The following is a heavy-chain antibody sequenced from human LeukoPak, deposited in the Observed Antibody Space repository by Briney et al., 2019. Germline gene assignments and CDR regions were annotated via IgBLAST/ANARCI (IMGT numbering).Heavy chain of an antibody. CDR2: IIPIFGTA. V-gene: IGHV1-69*13. J-gene: IGHJ4*02. CDR3: ARDRLDSYYDFWSGYWY. CDR1: GGTFSSYA. D-gene: IGHD3-3*01. Sequence: SVKVSCKASGGTFSSYAISWVRQAPGQGLEWMGGIIPIFGTANYAQKFQGRVTITADESTSTAYMELSSLRSEDTAVYYCARDRLDSYYDFWSGYWYWGQGTLGTVSS.